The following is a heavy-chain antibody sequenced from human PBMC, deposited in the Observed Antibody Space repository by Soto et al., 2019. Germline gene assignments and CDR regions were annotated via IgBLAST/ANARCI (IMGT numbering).Heavy chain of an antibody. D-gene: IGHD3-10*01. V-gene: IGHV4-59*01. J-gene: IGHJ5*02. CDR1: GGSISSYY. CDR2: IYYSGST. CDR3: ARHSVLLWFGETRRVYNWFDP. Sequence: SETLSLTCTVSGGSISSYYWSWIRQPPGKGLEWIGYIYYSGSTNYNPSLKSRVTISVDTSKNQFSLKLSSVTAADTAVYYCARHSVLLWFGETRRVYNWFDPWGQGTLVTVSS.